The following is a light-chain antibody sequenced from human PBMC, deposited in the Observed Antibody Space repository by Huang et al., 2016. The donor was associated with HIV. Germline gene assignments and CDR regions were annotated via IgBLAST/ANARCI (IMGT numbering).Light chain of an antibody. CDR1: QGIKNY. CDR2: AAS. CDR3: QKYDSAPLT. Sequence: DIQMTQSPSSLSASVGDRVTFTCRASQGIKNYLAWYQQKQGTVPKLLICAASTLQSGVPARFSGSGSETDFILTISGLQPEDVATYYCQKYDSAPLTFGGGTKIEIK. V-gene: IGKV1-27*01. J-gene: IGKJ4*01.